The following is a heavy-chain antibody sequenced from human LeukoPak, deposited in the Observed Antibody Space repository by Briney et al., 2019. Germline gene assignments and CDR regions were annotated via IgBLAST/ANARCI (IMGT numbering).Heavy chain of an antibody. V-gene: IGHV7-4-1*02. CDR2: INTNTGNP. CDR1: GGTFSSYA. J-gene: IGHJ1*01. Sequence: ASVKVSCKASGGTFSSYAMNWVRQAPGQGLEWMGWINTNTGNPTYAQGFTGRFVFSLDTSVSTAYLQISSLKAEDTAVYYCAVLGYCSGGSCYSRFFQHWGQGTLVTVSS. D-gene: IGHD2-15*01. CDR3: AVLGYCSGGSCYSRFFQH.